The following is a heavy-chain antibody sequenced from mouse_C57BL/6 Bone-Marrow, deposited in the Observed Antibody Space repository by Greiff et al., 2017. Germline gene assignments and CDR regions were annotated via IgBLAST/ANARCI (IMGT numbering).Heavy chain of an antibody. CDR2: SNPNNGGT. CDR1: GYTFTDYY. J-gene: IGHJ2*01. V-gene: IGHV1-26*01. Sequence: VQLQQSGPELVKPGASVKISCTASGYTFTDYYMNWVKQSHGQSLEWIGDSNPNNGGTSYNQKFKGQATLTVDKSSSTAYLELRILTSEDSAVYYGARAGAPYYFDDWGQGTTLTVSS. CDR3: ARAGAPYYFDD.